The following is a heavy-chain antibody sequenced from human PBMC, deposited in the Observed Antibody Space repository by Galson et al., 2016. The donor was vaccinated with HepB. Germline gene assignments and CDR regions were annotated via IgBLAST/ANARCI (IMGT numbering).Heavy chain of an antibody. V-gene: IGHV3-23*01. CDR3: ARPAREKDDQFFDI. CDR2: LGFGDGRI. D-gene: IGHD3-9*01. Sequence: SLRLSCAASGFTFKNYGMHWVRQAPQRGLEWVSFLGFGDGRICYANSVRGRFTISRDNSKNTLYLRMNNLRVEDSAIYYCARPAREKDDQFFDIWGPGNLVTVSS. CDR1: GFTFKNYG. J-gene: IGHJ4*02.